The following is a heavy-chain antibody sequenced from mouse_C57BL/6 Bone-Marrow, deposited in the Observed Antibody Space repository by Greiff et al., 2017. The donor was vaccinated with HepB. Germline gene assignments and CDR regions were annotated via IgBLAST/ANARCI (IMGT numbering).Heavy chain of an antibody. CDR3: ARSPYPPYYFDY. CDR2: IYPGSGST. V-gene: IGHV1-55*01. J-gene: IGHJ2*01. CDR1: GYTFTSYW. Sequence: QVQLQQPGAELVKPGASVKMSCKASGYTFTSYWITWVKQRPGQGLEWIGDIYPGSGSTNYNEKFKSKATLTVDKSSSTAYMQLSSLTSEDSAVYYCARSPYPPYYFDYWGQGTTLTVSS.